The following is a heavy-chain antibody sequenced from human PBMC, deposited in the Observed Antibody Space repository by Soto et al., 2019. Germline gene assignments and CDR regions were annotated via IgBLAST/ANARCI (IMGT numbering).Heavy chain of an antibody. CDR3: ARAVRWLQKIYYFDY. J-gene: IGHJ4*02. Sequence: SVKVSCKASGGTFSSYAISWVRQAPGQGLEWMGGIIPIFGTANYAQKFQGRVTITADESTSTAYMELSSLRSEDTAVYYCARAVRWLQKIYYFDYWGQGTLVTVSS. CDR2: IIPIFGTA. D-gene: IGHD5-12*01. V-gene: IGHV1-69*13. CDR1: GGTFSSYA.